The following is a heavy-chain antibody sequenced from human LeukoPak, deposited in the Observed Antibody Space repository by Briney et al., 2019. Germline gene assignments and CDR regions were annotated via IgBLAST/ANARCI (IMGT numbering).Heavy chain of an antibody. J-gene: IGHJ4*02. CDR3: ARRNYDILTGYRAPKDDLTPYFDY. V-gene: IGHV5-51*01. Sequence: GESLKISCKGSGYSFTSYWIGWVRQMPGKGLEWMGIIYPGDSDTRYSPSFQGQVTISADKSISTAYLQWSSLKASDTAMYYCARRNYDILTGYRAPKDDLTPYFDYWGQGTLVTVSS. CDR1: GYSFTSYW. D-gene: IGHD3-9*01. CDR2: IYPGDSDT.